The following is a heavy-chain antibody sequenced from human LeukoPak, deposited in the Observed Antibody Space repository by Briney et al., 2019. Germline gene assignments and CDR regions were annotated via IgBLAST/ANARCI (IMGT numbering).Heavy chain of an antibody. CDR2: INQYGSER. D-gene: IGHD4-11*01. V-gene: IGHV3-7*01. CDR3: ARSYGNYAGYLDY. J-gene: IGHJ4*02. Sequence: GGSLRLSCAASGFTSSSHWMSWVRQAPGQGLEWVANINQYGSERYYVDSVKGRFTISRDNAKNSLYLQMNSLRAEDTAVYYCARSYGNYAGYLDYWGQGTLVIVSS. CDR1: GFTSSSHW.